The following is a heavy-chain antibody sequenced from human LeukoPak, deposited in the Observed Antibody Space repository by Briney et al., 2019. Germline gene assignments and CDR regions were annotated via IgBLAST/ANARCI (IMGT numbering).Heavy chain of an antibody. Sequence: ASETLSLTCTVSGGSISSSSYYWGWIRQPPGKGLEWIGSIYYSGSTYYNPSLKSRVTISVDTSKNQFSLKLSSVTAADTAVYYCASSIAAAGLFCPYYFDYWGQGTLVTVSS. CDR1: GGSISSSSYY. V-gene: IGHV4-39*01. CDR2: IYYSGST. CDR3: ASSIAAAGLFCPYYFDY. D-gene: IGHD6-13*01. J-gene: IGHJ4*02.